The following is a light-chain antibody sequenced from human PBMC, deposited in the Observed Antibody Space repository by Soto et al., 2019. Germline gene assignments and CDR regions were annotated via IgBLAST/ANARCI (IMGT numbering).Light chain of an antibody. Sequence: EIVLTQSPAPLSLSPGERATLSCRASQSVSSYLAWYQQKPGQAPRLLIYDASNRATGIPARFSGSGSGTDFPLTISRLEHEDFAVYYCQQRSNWLTFGGGTKVEIK. J-gene: IGKJ4*01. CDR3: QQRSNWLT. V-gene: IGKV3-11*01. CDR2: DAS. CDR1: QSVSSY.